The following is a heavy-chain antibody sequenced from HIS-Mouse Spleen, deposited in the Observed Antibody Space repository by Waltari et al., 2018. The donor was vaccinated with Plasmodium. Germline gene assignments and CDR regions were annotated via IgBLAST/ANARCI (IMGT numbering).Heavy chain of an antibody. J-gene: IGHJ4*02. D-gene: IGHD2-15*01. CDR1: GFTFHSYA. CDR3: ARDRRLAFDY. Sequence: QVQLVASGGGVVQPGRSLRLSCSASGFTFHSYAMHWVRQAPGKGLEWVAVISDDGSNKYYADSVKGRFTISRDNSKNTLYMQMNRLRAEDTAVYYCARDRRLAFDYWGQGTLVTVSS. CDR2: ISDDGSNK. V-gene: IGHV3-30-3*01.